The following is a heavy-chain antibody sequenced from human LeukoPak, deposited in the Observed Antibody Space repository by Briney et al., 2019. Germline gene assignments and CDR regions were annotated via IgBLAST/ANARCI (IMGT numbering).Heavy chain of an antibody. J-gene: IGHJ4*02. CDR2: VYDSGST. CDR3: ARGSGRYHSRLDS. D-gene: IGHD1-26*01. CDR1: GASSSDYY. V-gene: IGHV4-59*08. Sequence: PSETLSLTCTVSGASSSDYYRSWIRQPPGKGLEWIAYVYDSGSTNYNFSLKSRVTISADTSKNQYSLKLSSVTAADTAVYYCARGSGRYHSRLDSWGQGTLVTVSS.